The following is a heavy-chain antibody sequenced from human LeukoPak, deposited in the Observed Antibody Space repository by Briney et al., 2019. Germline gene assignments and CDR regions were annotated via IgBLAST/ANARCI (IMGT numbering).Heavy chain of an antibody. D-gene: IGHD3-10*01. J-gene: IGHJ5*02. CDR3: AGQTYYYGSRSVRFFDP. CDR1: GGSISSYY. V-gene: IGHV4-59*01. Sequence: PSETLSLTCTVSGGSISSYYWSWIRQPPRKGLEWIGYIYYSGSTNYNPSLKSRVTISVDTSKNQFSLKLSSVTAADTAVYYCAGQTYYYGSRSVRFFDPWGQGTLVTVSS. CDR2: IYYSGST.